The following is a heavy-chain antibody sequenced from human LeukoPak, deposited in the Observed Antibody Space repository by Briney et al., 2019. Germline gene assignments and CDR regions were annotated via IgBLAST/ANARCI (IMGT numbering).Heavy chain of an antibody. CDR3: VRDGGVGTIRYMDV. D-gene: IGHD3-16*01. V-gene: IGHV1-46*01. Sequence: ASVKVSCKASGYTFTSYYMHWVRQAPGQGLEWMGIITPSGCSTSYAQKFQGRVTMTRDTSTSTVYMELSSLRSEDTAVYYCVRDGGVGTIRYMDVWGIGTTVTVSS. CDR1: GYTFTSYY. J-gene: IGHJ6*03. CDR2: ITPSGCST.